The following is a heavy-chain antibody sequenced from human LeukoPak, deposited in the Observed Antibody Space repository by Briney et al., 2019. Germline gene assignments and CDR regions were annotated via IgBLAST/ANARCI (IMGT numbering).Heavy chain of an antibody. CDR3: ARHYYYDSSGYPHFDY. V-gene: IGHV3-21*04. J-gene: IGHJ4*02. CDR1: GFTFSSYA. CDR2: ISSSSYI. D-gene: IGHD3-22*01. Sequence: GGSLRLSCAASGFTFSSYAMSWVRQAPGKGLEWVSSISSSSYIYYADSVKGRFTISRDNAKNSLYLQMNSLRAEDTAVYYCARHYYYDSSGYPHFDYWGQGTLVTVSS.